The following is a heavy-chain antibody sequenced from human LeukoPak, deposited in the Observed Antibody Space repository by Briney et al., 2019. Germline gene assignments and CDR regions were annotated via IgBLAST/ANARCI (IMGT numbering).Heavy chain of an antibody. Sequence: SETLSLTCTVSGGSISSYYWSWIRQPPGKGLEWIGYIYYSGSTNYNPSLKSRVTISVDTSKNQFSLKLSSVTAADTAVYYCARGNYDFYGDYYYMDVWGKGTTVTLSS. CDR1: GGSISSYY. CDR2: IYYSGST. V-gene: IGHV4-59*01. J-gene: IGHJ6*03. CDR3: ARGNYDFYGDYYYMDV. D-gene: IGHD3-3*01.